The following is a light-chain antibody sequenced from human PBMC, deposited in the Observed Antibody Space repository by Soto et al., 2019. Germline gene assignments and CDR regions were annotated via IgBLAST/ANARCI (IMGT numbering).Light chain of an antibody. CDR2: GAS. CDR1: QSVNSNH. CDR3: QQYGSSQFT. Sequence: EIVLTQSPGTLSLSPGERATLSCRASQSVNSNHLAWYQQKPGQAPRLLIYGASSRATGIPDRFSGSGSGTDFTLTISRLEPEDFAVYYCQQYGSSQFTFGPGAKVDIK. V-gene: IGKV3-20*01. J-gene: IGKJ3*01.